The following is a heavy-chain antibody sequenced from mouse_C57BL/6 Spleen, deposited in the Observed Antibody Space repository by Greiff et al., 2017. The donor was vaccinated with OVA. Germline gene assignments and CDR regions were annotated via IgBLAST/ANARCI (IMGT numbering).Heavy chain of an antibody. CDR1: GFSLTSYG. CDR2: IWSGGST. D-gene: IGHD2-3*01. CDR3: AKGGDGYLYWYFDV. V-gene: IGHV2-4*01. J-gene: IGHJ1*03. Sequence: VMLVESGPGLVQPSQSLSITCTVSGFSLTSYGVHWVRQPPGKGLEWLGVIWSGGSTDYNAAFISRLSISKDNSKSQVFFKMNSLQADDTAIYYCAKGGDGYLYWYFDVWGTGTTVTVSS.